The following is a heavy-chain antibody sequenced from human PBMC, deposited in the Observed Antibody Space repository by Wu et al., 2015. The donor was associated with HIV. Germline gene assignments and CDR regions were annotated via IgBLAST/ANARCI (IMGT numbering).Heavy chain of an antibody. CDR2: INPNSGGT. J-gene: IGHJ4*02. CDR1: GYTFTGYY. CDR3: ARVGGLRWYTLGY. D-gene: IGHD4-23*01. Sequence: VRLVQSGAEVKKPGASVRVSCKTSGYTFTGYYMHWVRQAPGQGLEWMGWINPNSGGTNYAQKFQGRVTMTRDTSISTAYMELSRLRSDDTAVYYCARVGGLRWYTLGYWGQGTLVTVSS. V-gene: IGHV1-2*02.